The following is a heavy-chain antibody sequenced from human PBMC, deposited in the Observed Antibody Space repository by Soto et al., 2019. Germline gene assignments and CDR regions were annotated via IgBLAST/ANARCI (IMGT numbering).Heavy chain of an antibody. J-gene: IGHJ4*02. Sequence: GGSLRLSCAASGFTFSSYSMNWVRQAPGKGLEWVSYISGSGSAIYYADSAKGRFSISRDNAKNSLYLQMNSLRDEDTAVYYCARNRPIDYWGQGTLVTVSS. CDR2: ISGSGSAI. CDR3: ARNRPIDY. CDR1: GFTFSSYS. V-gene: IGHV3-48*02.